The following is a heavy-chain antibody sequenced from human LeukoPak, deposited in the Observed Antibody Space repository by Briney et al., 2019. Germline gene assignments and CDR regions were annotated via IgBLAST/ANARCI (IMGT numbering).Heavy chain of an antibody. D-gene: IGHD3-22*01. CDR1: GFTFSRYW. CDR3: ARVDNSGSIPDY. CDR2: IKQDGSEK. J-gene: IGHJ4*02. V-gene: IGHV3-7*01. Sequence: GGSLRLSCAASGFTFSRYWMSWVRQAPGKGLERVASIKQDGSEKYYVDSVMGRFTISRDNAKNSLHLQMNSVRAEDTAVYYCARVDNSGSIPDYWGQGTLVIVSS.